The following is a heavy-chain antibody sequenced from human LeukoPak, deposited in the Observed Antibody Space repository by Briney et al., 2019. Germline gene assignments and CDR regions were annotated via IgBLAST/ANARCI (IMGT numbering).Heavy chain of an antibody. CDR1: GFTFTNAW. CDR2: IKSTTDGETP. J-gene: IGHJ4*02. Sequence: PGGSLRLSCAASGFTFTNAWMTWVRQAPGKGLEWVGRIKSTTDGETPDYAAPVKGRFTISRDDSKNTLYLQMNSLKIEDTAVYYCATNRQSVGANVFHHWGQGTLVTASS. D-gene: IGHD1-26*01. V-gene: IGHV3-15*01. CDR3: ATNRQSVGANVFHH.